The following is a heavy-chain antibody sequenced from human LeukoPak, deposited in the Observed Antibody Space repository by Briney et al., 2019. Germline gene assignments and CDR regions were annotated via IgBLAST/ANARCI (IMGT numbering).Heavy chain of an antibody. Sequence: QPGGSLRLACAGSGSTLSSYSMNWVRQAPGKGLERVSYISSSSSTIYYADSVKGRFTISRDNAKNSLYLQMNSLRAEDTAVYYCAREGGPTWQITVTTTAPPPPYWGQGTLVTVSS. CDR2: ISSSSSTI. CDR1: GSTLSSYS. CDR3: AREGGPTWQITVTTTAPPPPY. V-gene: IGHV3-48*04. D-gene: IGHD4-17*01. J-gene: IGHJ4*02.